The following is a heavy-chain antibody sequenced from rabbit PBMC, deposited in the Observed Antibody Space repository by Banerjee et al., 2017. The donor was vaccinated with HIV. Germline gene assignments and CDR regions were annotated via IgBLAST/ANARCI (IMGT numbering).Heavy chain of an antibody. J-gene: IGHJ2*01. V-gene: IGHV1S45*01. Sequence: QEQLEESGGGLVKPEGSLTLTCKASGFPFSNKAVMCWVRQAPGKGLEWIACIGAGVSYTTYYATWAKGRFTISKTSSTTVTLQMTSLTAADTATYFCARNYVNAFDPWGPGTLVTVS. CDR3: ARNYVNAFDP. CDR2: IGAGVSYTT. CDR1: GFPFSNKAV. D-gene: IGHD1-1*01.